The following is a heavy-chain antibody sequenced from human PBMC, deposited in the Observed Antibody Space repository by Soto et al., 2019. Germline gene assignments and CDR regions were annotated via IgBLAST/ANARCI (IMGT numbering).Heavy chain of an antibody. V-gene: IGHV4-30-4*01. D-gene: IGHD5-18*01. CDR1: GGSISSGDYY. CDR3: ARDRGTAGFDP. J-gene: IGHJ5*02. Sequence: PSETLSLTCTVSGGSISSGDYYWSWIRQPPGKGLEWIGYIYSGGSTYYNPSLKSRVTISVDTSKNQFALKLSSVTAADTAVYYCARDRGTAGFDPWGQGTLVTVS. CDR2: IYSGGST.